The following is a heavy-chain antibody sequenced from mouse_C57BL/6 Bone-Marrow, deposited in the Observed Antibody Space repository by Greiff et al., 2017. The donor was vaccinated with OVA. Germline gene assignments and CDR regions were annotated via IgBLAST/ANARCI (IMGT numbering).Heavy chain of an antibody. CDR2: IYPGSGST. Sequence: QVQLQQPGAELVKPGASVKMSCKASGYTFTSYWITWVKQRPGQGLEWIGDIYPGSGSTNYNEKFKSKATLTVDTSSSTAYMQLSSLTSEDSAVYYCARGWDSYPWFAYWGQGTLVTVSA. D-gene: IGHD2-12*01. CDR3: ARGWDSYPWFAY. J-gene: IGHJ3*01. CDR1: GYTFTSYW. V-gene: IGHV1-55*01.